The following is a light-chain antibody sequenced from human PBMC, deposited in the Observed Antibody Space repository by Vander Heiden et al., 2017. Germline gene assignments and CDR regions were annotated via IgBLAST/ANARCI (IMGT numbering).Light chain of an antibody. Sequence: QSLLTQPPSASGTPGQRVTISCSGSSSHIGSNFVYWYQQLPGTAPKLLIYSNNLRPSGVPDRFSGSKSGTSASLAISGLRSEDEADYYCAAWDDSLSGPVFGGGTKLTVL. CDR2: SNN. V-gene: IGLV1-47*02. CDR1: SSHIGSNF. CDR3: AAWDDSLSGPV. J-gene: IGLJ3*02.